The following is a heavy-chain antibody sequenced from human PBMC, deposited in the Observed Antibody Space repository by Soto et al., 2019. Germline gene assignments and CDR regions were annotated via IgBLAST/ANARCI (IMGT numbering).Heavy chain of an antibody. V-gene: IGHV3-15*07. J-gene: IGHJ4*02. D-gene: IGHD6-13*01. CDR1: GFTFSNAL. CDR2: IKSKTDGGTT. CDR3: ARIVTTGIAGGYFDF. Sequence: PGGSLRLSCAASGFTFSNALMNWVRQAPGKGLEWVGRIKSKTDGGTTDYAAPVKGRFTISRDDSKNTLYLQMNSLKTEDTAVYYCARIVTTGIAGGYFDFWGRGALVTVSS.